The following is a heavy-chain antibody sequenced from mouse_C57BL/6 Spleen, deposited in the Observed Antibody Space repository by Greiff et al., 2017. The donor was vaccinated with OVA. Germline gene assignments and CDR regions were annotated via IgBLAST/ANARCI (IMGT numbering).Heavy chain of an antibody. Sequence: VQLQQSGAELVKPGASVKMSCKASGYTFTSYWITWVKQRPGQGLEWIGDIYPGSGSTTSNEKFKSKATLTVDTSSSTAYMQLSSLTSEDSAVYYCARERDGYYRYFDVWGTGTTVTVSS. CDR2: IYPGSGST. V-gene: IGHV1-55*01. J-gene: IGHJ1*03. CDR3: ARERDGYYRYFDV. CDR1: GYTFTSYW. D-gene: IGHD2-3*01.